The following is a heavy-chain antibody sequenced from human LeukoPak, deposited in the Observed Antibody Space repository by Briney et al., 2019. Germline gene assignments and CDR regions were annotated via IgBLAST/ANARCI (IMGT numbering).Heavy chain of an antibody. CDR2: IYYSGST. D-gene: IGHD3-10*01. CDR3: ADYGSGSYYKNY. J-gene: IGHJ4*02. V-gene: IGHV4-39*01. CDR1: GGSISSSSYY. Sequence: PSETLSLTCTVSGGSISSSSYYWGWIRQPPGKGLEWFGSIYYSGSTYYNPSLKSRVTISVDTSKNQFSLKLSSVTAADTAVYYCADYGSGSYYKNYWGQGTLVTVSS.